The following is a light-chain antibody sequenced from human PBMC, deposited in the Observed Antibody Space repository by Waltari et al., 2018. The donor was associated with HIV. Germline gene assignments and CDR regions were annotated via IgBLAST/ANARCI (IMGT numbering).Light chain of an antibody. Sequence: EIVLTQSPGTLSLSPGEKATLSCRASLTVASNSLACFQHKPVQAPRLLIYDASSRATGIADRFSGSGSGTDFTLTISRLEPEDFAVYYCQYLGSSPCTFGQGTKVEIK. V-gene: IGKV3-20*01. J-gene: IGKJ1*01. CDR3: QYLGSSPCT. CDR2: DAS. CDR1: LTVASNS.